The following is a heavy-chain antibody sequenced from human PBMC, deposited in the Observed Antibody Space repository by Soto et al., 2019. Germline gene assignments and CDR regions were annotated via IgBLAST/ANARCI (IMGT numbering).Heavy chain of an antibody. CDR3: ARKADDILTGYYPN. CDR1: GGTFSSYT. J-gene: IGHJ4*02. CDR2: IIPILGIA. V-gene: IGHV1-69*02. Sequence: QVQLVQSGAEVKKPGSSVKVSCKASGGTFSSYTISWVRQAPGQGLEWMGRIIPILGIANYAQKFQGRVTITADKYTSTAYMELSSLRSEDTAVYYCARKADDILTGYYPNWGQGTLVTVSS. D-gene: IGHD3-9*01.